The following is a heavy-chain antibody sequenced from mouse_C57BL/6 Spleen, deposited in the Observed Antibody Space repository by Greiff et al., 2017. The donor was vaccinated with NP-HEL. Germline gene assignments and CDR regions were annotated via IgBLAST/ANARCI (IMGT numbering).Heavy chain of an antibody. V-gene: IGHV1-69*01. Sequence: QVQLQQPGAELVMPGASVKLSCKASGYTFTSYWMHWVKQRPGQGLEWIGEIDPSDSYTNYNQKFKGKSTLTVDKSSSTAYMQLSSLTSEDSAVYYCARSDYDRVYYAMDYWGQGTSVTVSS. CDR3: ARSDYDRVYYAMDY. CDR2: IDPSDSYT. J-gene: IGHJ4*01. D-gene: IGHD2-4*01. CDR1: GYTFTSYW.